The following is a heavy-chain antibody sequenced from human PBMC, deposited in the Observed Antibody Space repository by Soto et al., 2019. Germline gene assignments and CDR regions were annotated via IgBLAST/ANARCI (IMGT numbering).Heavy chain of an antibody. CDR3: ARHMVRGVIRANWFDP. CDR1: GYTFTSYG. CDR2: ISAYNGNT. V-gene: IGHV1-18*01. J-gene: IGHJ5*02. Sequence: ASVKVSCKASGYTFTSYGISWVRQAPGQGLEWMGWISAYNGNTNYAQKLQGRVTMTTDTSTSTAYMELRSLRSDDTAVYYCARHMVRGVIRANWFDPWGQGTPVTVSS. D-gene: IGHD3-10*01.